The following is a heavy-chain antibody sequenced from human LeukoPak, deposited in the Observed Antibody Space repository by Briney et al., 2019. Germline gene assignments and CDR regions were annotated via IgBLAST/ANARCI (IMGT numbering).Heavy chain of an antibody. CDR1: GYTFTSYD. CDR3: ARALGAEVNDY. CDR2: MNPNSGNT. D-gene: IGHD3-16*01. J-gene: IGHJ4*02. Sequence: GASVKVPCKASGYTFTSYDINWVRQATGQGLEWMGWMNPNSGNTSYAQKFQGRVTITRNTSISTAYMELSSLRSEDTAVYYCARALGAEVNDYWGQGTLVTVSS. V-gene: IGHV1-8*03.